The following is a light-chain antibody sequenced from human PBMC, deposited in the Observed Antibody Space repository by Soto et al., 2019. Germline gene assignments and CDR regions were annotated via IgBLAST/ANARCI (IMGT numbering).Light chain of an antibody. CDR3: QESSSTLYT. CDR1: QSISSY. V-gene: IGKV1-39*01. CDR2: AAS. J-gene: IGKJ2*01. Sequence: DIQMTQSPSSLSASVGDRVTITCRASQSISSYLNWYRQKLGKAPELLIYAASSLQSGVPSRFSGSGSGTDFTLTISSLQPEDFATYYCQESSSTLYTFGQGTRLEIK.